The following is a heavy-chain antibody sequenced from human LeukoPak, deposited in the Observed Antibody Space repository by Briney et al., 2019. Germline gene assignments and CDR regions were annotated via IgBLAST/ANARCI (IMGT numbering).Heavy chain of an antibody. V-gene: IGHV4-39*07. CDR2: IYYSGST. CDR3: MTKVRDSSGYPD. J-gene: IGHJ4*02. D-gene: IGHD3-22*01. CDR1: GGSISSSSYY. Sequence: PSETLSLTCTVSGGSISSSSYYWGWIRQPPGKGLEWIGSIYYSGSTYYNPSLKSRVTISVDRSKNQFSLKLSSVTAADTAVYYCMTKVRDSSGYPDWGQGTLVTVSS.